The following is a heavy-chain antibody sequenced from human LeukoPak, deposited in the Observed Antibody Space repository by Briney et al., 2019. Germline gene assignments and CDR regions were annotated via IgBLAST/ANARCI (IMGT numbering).Heavy chain of an antibody. CDR3: ARVPRIAAAGTDY. Sequence: GGSLRLSCAASGFTFDDYAMHWVRQAPGKGLEWVSSISSSSSYIYYADSVKGRFTISRDNAKNSLYLQMNSLRAEDTAVYYCARVPRIAAAGTDYWGQGTLVTVSS. CDR2: ISSSSSYI. CDR1: GFTFDDYA. V-gene: IGHV3-21*01. J-gene: IGHJ4*02. D-gene: IGHD6-13*01.